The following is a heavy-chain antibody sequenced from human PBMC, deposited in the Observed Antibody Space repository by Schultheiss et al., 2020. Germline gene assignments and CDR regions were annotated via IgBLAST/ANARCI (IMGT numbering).Heavy chain of an antibody. Sequence: ASVKVSCRASGYTFSNYGITWVRQAPGQGLEWMGWISAYNGNTNYAQKLQGRVTMTTDTSTSTAYMELRSLRSDDTAVYYCARDGLAARRTPRDFDPWGQGTLVTVSS. CDR1: GYTFSNYG. J-gene: IGHJ5*02. CDR2: ISAYNGNT. D-gene: IGHD6-6*01. V-gene: IGHV1-18*01. CDR3: ARDGLAARRTPRDFDP.